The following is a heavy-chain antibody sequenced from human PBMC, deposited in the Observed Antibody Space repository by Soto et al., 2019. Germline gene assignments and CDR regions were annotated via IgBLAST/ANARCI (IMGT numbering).Heavy chain of an antibody. CDR3: ARWGSGWYYFDY. D-gene: IGHD6-19*01. V-gene: IGHV4-34*01. J-gene: IGHJ4*02. CDR2: INHSGST. Sequence: QVQLQQWGAGLLKPSETLSLTCAVYGGSFSGYYWSWIRQPPGKGLEWIGEINHSGSTNYNPSLKSRVTISADPSKNQFSLKLSSVTAADTAVYYCARWGSGWYYFDYWGQGTLVTVSS. CDR1: GGSFSGYY.